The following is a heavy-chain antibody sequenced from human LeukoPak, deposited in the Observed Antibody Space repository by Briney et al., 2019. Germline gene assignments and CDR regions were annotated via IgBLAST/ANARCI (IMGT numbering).Heavy chain of an antibody. V-gene: IGHV1-2*02. CDR2: INPNSGGT. D-gene: IGHD6-6*01. J-gene: IGHJ4*02. Sequence: ASVKVSCKASGYTFTGYYMHWVRQAPGQGLEWMGWINPNSGGTNYAQKFQGRVTMTRDTSISTAYMELSRLRSDDTAVYYCARGVPSIAARPWDEEHDYWGQGTLVTVSS. CDR1: GYTFTGYY. CDR3: ARGVPSIAARPWDEEHDY.